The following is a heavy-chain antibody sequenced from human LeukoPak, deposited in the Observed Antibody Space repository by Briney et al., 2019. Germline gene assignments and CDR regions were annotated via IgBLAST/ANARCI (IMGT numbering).Heavy chain of an antibody. Sequence: AGGSLRLSCAASGFTFSSHAMSWVRQAPGKGLEWVSSISGNGGSTYYAVSVQGRFTISRDNSKNTLYLQMNSLKVEDTAVYYCAKNRWAARIIIDAFDIWGQGTMVTVSS. CDR3: AKNRWAARIIIDAFDI. V-gene: IGHV3-23*01. D-gene: IGHD6-6*01. CDR1: GFTFSSHA. CDR2: ISGNGGST. J-gene: IGHJ3*02.